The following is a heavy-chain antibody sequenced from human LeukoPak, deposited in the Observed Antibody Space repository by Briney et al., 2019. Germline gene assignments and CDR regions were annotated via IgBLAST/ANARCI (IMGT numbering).Heavy chain of an antibody. CDR3: ARGRPHGNDY. J-gene: IGHJ4*02. Sequence: PGGSLRLSRAASGFTFSSYWMNWVRQAPGKGLVWVSRIASDGSSTTYADFVKGRFSISRDNAKNTLYLQMNSLRVEDTAVYYCARGRPHGNDYWGQGTLVTVSS. CDR1: GFTFSSYW. V-gene: IGHV3-74*01. D-gene: IGHD4-23*01. CDR2: IASDGSST.